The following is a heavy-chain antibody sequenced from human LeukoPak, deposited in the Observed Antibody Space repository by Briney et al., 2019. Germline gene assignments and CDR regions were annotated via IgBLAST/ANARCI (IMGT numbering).Heavy chain of an antibody. J-gene: IGHJ4*02. CDR2: INHSGST. D-gene: IGHD2-21*02. CDR3: ARGPLGGEVVTASYYFDY. V-gene: IGHV4-34*01. CDR1: GGSFSGYH. Sequence: PSETLSLTCAVYGGSFSGYHWSWIRQPPGKGLEWIGEINHSGSTNYNPSLKSRVTISVDTSKNQFSLKLSSVTAADTAVYYCARGPLGGEVVTASYYFDYWGQGTLVTVSS.